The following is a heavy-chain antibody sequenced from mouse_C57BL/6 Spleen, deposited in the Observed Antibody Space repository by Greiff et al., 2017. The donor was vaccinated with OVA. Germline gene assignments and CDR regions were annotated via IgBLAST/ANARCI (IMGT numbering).Heavy chain of an antibody. D-gene: IGHD3-2*02. CDR1: GYTFTDYY. J-gene: IGHJ4*01. Sequence: EVQLQQSGPELVKPGASVKISCKASGYTFTDYYMNWVKQSHGKSLEWIGDINPNNGGTSYNQKFKGKATLTVEKSSSTAYMELRSLTSEDSAVYYCAYQAGTMDYWGQGTSVTVSS. V-gene: IGHV1-26*01. CDR2: INPNNGGT. CDR3: AYQAGTMDY.